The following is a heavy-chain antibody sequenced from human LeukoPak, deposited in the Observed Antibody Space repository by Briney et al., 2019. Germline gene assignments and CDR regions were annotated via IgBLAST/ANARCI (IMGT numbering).Heavy chain of an antibody. D-gene: IGHD1-26*01. CDR2: INHSGST. V-gene: IGHV4-34*01. CDR3: ARSSGSYYRFDY. CDR1: GGSFSGYY. J-gene: IGHJ4*02. Sequence: SETLSLTCAVYGGSFSGYYWSWIRQPPGKGLEWIGEINHSGSTNYNPSLKSRVTISVDTSKNQFSLKLSSVTAADTAVYYCARSSGSYYRFDYWGQGTLVTVSS.